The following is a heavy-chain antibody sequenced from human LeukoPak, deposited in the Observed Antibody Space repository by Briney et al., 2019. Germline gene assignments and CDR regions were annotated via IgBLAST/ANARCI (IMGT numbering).Heavy chain of an antibody. J-gene: IGHJ6*03. CDR3: ARDSAQRPFYYMDV. CDR2: IYTSGST. CDR1: GGSISSGSYY. D-gene: IGHD3-10*01. Sequence: SQTLSLTCTVSGGSISSGSYYWSWIRQPAGKGLEWIGRIYTSGSTNYNPSLKSRVTISLDTSKNQFSLKLSSVTAADTAVYYCARDSAQRPFYYMDVWGKGTTVTVSS. V-gene: IGHV4-61*02.